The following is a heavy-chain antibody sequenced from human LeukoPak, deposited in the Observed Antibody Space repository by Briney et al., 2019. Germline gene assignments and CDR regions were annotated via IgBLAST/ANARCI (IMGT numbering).Heavy chain of an antibody. D-gene: IGHD3-10*01. Sequence: GGSLRLSCSASGFTFSRYSMHWVRQAPGKGLEYVSAISGDGDSTYYADSVKARFTISRDNSKNMLFLQVSSLRVDDTAVYYCVKERGAAMVPFDYWGQGTLVTVSS. CDR2: ISGDGDST. CDR3: VKERGAAMVPFDY. CDR1: GFTFSRYS. V-gene: IGHV3-64D*06. J-gene: IGHJ4*02.